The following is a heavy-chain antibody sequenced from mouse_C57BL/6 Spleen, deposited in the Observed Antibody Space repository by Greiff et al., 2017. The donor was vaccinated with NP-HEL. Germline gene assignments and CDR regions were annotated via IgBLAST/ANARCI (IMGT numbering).Heavy chain of an antibody. Sequence: QVQLQQSGAELVKPGASVKISCKASGYAFSSYWMNWVKQRPGKGLEWIGQIYPGDGDTNYNGKFKGKATLTADKSSSTAYMQLSSLTSEDSAVYFGARWLLPNAMGDWGKGTSVTVAS. J-gene: IGHJ4*01. V-gene: IGHV1-80*01. CDR2: IYPGDGDT. D-gene: IGHD2-3*01. CDR3: ARWLLPNAMGD. CDR1: GYAFSSYW.